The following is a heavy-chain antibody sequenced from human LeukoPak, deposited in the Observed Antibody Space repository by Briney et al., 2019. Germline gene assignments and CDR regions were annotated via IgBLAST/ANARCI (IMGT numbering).Heavy chain of an antibody. D-gene: IGHD6-19*01. J-gene: IGHJ3*02. CDR1: GFTFSGFW. Sequence: GGSLRLSCAVSGFTFSGFWMSWSRQAPGKGLEWVASINSDGSEGYYADVVKGRFTISRDNSKNTLFVQMNSLRTEDTAVYYCARSGVQWQWLLTYDAFDIWGQGTMVTVSS. CDR2: INSDGSEG. V-gene: IGHV3-7*01. CDR3: ARSGVQWQWLLTYDAFDI.